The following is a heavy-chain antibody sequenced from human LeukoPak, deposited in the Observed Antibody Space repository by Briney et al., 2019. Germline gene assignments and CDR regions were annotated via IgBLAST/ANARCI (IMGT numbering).Heavy chain of an antibody. D-gene: IGHD2-15*01. CDR3: ASLTSWWRGWFDP. J-gene: IGHJ5*02. Sequence: ASVKVSCKASGGTFSSYAISWVRQAPGQGLEWMGGIIPIFGTANYAQKFQGRVTITTDESTSTAYMELSSLRSEDTAVYYCASLTSWWRGWFDPWGQGTLVTVSS. CDR2: IIPIFGTA. CDR1: GGTFSSYA. V-gene: IGHV1-69*05.